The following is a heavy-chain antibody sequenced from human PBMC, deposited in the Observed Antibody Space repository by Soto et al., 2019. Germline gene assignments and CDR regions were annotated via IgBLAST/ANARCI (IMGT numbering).Heavy chain of an antibody. V-gene: IGHV4-39*01. J-gene: IGHJ6*02. CDR1: GGSISSSSYY. D-gene: IGHD6-19*01. CDR3: ARNVIISSGWPYYYYYYGMDV. CDR2: IYYSGST. Sequence: SETLSLTCTVSGGSISSSSYYWGWIRQPPGKGLEWIGSIYYSGSTYYNPSLKSRVTISVDTSKNQFSLKLSSVTAADTAVYYCARNVIISSGWPYYYYYYGMDVWGQGTTVTVSS.